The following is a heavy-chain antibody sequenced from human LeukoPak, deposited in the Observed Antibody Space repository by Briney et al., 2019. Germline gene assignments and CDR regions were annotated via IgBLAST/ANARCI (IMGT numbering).Heavy chain of an antibody. Sequence: KASETLSLTCTISGDSININSYYWGWIRQPPGKGLEWIGSIYYSGTTYYNPSLKSRVTISVDASKSQFSLKLTSMTAADTALYYCARTYGDYSYNYFDPWGQGTLVTVSS. CDR1: GDSININSYY. V-gene: IGHV4-39*01. D-gene: IGHD4-17*01. CDR2: IYYSGTT. J-gene: IGHJ5*02. CDR3: ARTYGDYSYNYFDP.